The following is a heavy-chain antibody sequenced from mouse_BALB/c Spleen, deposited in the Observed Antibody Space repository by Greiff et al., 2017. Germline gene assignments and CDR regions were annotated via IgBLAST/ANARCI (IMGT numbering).Heavy chain of an antibody. J-gene: IGHJ4*01. CDR2: ISSGGST. Sequence: EVMLVESGGGLVKPGGSLKLSCAASGFTFSSYAMSWVRQTPEKRLEWVASISSGGSTYYPDSVKGRFTISRDNARNILYLQMSSLRSEDTAMYYCARDYGPYYAMDYWGQGTSVTVSS. V-gene: IGHV5-6-5*01. CDR1: GFTFSSYA. D-gene: IGHD1-2*01. CDR3: ARDYGPYYAMDY.